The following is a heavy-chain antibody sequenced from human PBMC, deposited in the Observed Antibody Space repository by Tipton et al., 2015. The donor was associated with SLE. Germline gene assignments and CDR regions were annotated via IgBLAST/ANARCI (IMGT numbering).Heavy chain of an antibody. D-gene: IGHD2-15*01. Sequence: TLSLTCSVSGGSISSSDWWSWVRQPPGKGLEWIGEFHHSGSTNYNPSLKSRVTISVDKSKNQFSLKLSSVTAADTAVYYCARDGGILVAGRFDYWGQGPLVPVSS. CDR3: ARDGGILVAGRFDY. CDR1: GGSISSSDW. V-gene: IGHV4-4*02. J-gene: IGHJ4*02. CDR2: FHHSGST.